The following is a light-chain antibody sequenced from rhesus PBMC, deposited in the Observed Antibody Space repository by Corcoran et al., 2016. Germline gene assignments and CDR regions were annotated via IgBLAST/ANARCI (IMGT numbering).Light chain of an antibody. CDR1: QGISND. J-gene: IGKJ2*01. CDR3: QHYYSTPYS. V-gene: IGKV1-25*01. Sequence: DIQMTQSPSSLSASVGDRVTITCRASQGISNDLAWFQQKLGETPKLLIYESSSLQSGIPSRFSGSGSGTVFTLTISSLQSEDFATYYCQHYYSTPYSFGQGTKVEIK. CDR2: ESS.